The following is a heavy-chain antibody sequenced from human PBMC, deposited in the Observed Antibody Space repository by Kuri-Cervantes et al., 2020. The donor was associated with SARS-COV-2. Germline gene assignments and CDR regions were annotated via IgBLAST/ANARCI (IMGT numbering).Heavy chain of an antibody. CDR3: ARGRCPSTNCYLRPFFDY. V-gene: IGHV1-24*01. CDR1: GYTLTELS. D-gene: IGHD2-2*01. J-gene: IGHJ4*02. Sequence: ASVKVSCKVSGYTLTELSMHWVRQAPGKGLEWMGGFDPEDGETIYAQKFQGRVTMTEDASTDTAYMELSSLRSEDTAVYFCARGRCPSTNCYLRPFFDYWGQGILVTVSS. CDR2: FDPEDGET.